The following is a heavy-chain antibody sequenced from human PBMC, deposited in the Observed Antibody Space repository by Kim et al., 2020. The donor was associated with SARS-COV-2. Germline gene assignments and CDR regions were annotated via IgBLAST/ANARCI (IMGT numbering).Heavy chain of an antibody. CDR1: GFIFNSYA. CDR3: ARDATPSYYGILTGYYYSYYFDY. J-gene: IGHJ4*02. D-gene: IGHD3-9*01. V-gene: IGHV3-48*03. CDR2: ISSSGIAT. Sequence: GGSLRLSCAASGFIFNSYAMHWARQAPGKGLEWVSSISSSGIATYYADSVKGRFTISRDNAKNTLFLQMNSLRPEDTAVYYCARDATPSYYGILTGYYYSYYFDYWGQGTLVTVSS.